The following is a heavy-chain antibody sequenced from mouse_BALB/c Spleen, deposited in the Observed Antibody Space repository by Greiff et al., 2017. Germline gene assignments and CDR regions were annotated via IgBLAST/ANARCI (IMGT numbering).Heavy chain of an antibody. CDR1: GYSITSGYY. CDR3: ARDLESDGFAY. Sequence: VQLQESGPGLVKPSQSLSLTCSVTGYSITSGYYWNWIRQFPGNKLEWMGYISYDGSNNYNPSLKNRISITRDTSKNQFFLKLNSVTTEDTATYYCARDLESDGFAYWGQGTLVTVSA. CDR2: ISYDGSN. V-gene: IGHV3-6*02. J-gene: IGHJ3*01.